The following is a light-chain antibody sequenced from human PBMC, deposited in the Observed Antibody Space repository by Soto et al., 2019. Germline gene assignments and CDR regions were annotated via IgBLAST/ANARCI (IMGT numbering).Light chain of an antibody. CDR1: QSVSSK. Sequence: EIVMTQSPATLSVSPGERATLSCRASQSVSSKLAWFQQKPGQAPSLLIYGVSTRATGVPVRFSGSGSGTEFTLTINSLQSEDFAAYYCQQYNNWPHTFGQGT. J-gene: IGKJ2*01. V-gene: IGKV3-15*01. CDR3: QQYNNWPHT. CDR2: GVS.